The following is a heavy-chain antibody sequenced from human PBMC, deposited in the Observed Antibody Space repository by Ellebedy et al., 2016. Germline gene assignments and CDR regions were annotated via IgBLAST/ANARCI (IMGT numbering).Heavy chain of an antibody. Sequence: GGSLRLSCAASGFTLNVYAMNWVRQAPGKGLEWVSSITSSGSTYYADSVKGRFTISRDSSKNTLYLQMNSLRAEDTAVYHCAKDQLGGINYGKMDYWGQGTLVTVSS. J-gene: IGHJ4*02. CDR2: ITSSGST. CDR1: GFTLNVYA. D-gene: IGHD3-16*01. CDR3: AKDQLGGINYGKMDY. V-gene: IGHV3-23*01.